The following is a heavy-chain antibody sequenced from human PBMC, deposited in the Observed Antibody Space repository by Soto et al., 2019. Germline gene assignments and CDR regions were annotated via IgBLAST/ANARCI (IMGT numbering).Heavy chain of an antibody. Sequence: SETLSLTCTVSGGSISSSSYYWGWIRQPPGKGLEWIGSIYYSGSTYYNPSLKSRVTISVDTSKNQFSLKLSSVTAADTAVYYCARVLRLGDPQPPGYWGQGTLVTVSS. CDR2: IYYSGST. CDR3: ARVLRLGDPQPPGY. D-gene: IGHD3-16*01. V-gene: IGHV4-39*01. J-gene: IGHJ4*02. CDR1: GGSISSSSYY.